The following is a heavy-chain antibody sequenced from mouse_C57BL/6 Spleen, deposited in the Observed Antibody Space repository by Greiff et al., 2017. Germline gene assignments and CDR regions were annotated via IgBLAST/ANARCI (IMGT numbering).Heavy chain of an antibody. V-gene: IGHV1-52*01. CDR2: IDPSDSDT. Sequence: QVQLQQPGAELVRPGSSVKLSCKASGYTFTSYWMHWVKQRPIQGLEWIGNIDPSDSDTHYNQKFKDKATLTVDKSSSTAYMQLNSLTSEDSAVYYCARSYFHSFDYWGQGTTLTVSS. J-gene: IGHJ2*01. CDR3: ARSYFHSFDY. CDR1: GYTFTSYW. D-gene: IGHD2-10*01.